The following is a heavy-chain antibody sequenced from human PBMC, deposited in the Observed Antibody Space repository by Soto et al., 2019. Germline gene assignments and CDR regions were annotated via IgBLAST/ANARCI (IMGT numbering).Heavy chain of an antibody. CDR3: ARGPPGDSGGDCHPDY. V-gene: IGHV3-48*02. Sequence: EVQLVESGGGLVQPGGSLRLSCAASGFTFSSYSMNWVRQAPGKGLEWVSYISSSSSFIYYADSVKGRITISRDNAKNSMYLQMNSLRDEDTAVYYCARGPPGDSGGDCHPDYWGQGTLVTVSS. D-gene: IGHD2-21*02. J-gene: IGHJ4*02. CDR2: ISSSSSFI. CDR1: GFTFSSYS.